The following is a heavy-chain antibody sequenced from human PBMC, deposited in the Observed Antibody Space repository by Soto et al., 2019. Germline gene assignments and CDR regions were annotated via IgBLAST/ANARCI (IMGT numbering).Heavy chain of an antibody. V-gene: IGHV3-30*18. D-gene: IGHD5-12*01. CDR1: GFTFSSYG. J-gene: IGHJ3*02. CDR3: AKGDGYNLGAFDI. CDR2: ISYDGSNK. Sequence: QVQLVESGGGVVQPGRSLRLSGAASGFTFSSYGMHWVRQAPGKGLEWVAVISYDGSNKYYADSVKGRFTISRDNSKNTLYLQMNSLRAEDTAVYYCAKGDGYNLGAFDIWGQGTMVTVSS.